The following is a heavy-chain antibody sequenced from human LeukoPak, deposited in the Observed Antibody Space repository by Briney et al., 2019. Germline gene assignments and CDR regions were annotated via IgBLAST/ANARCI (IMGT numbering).Heavy chain of an antibody. J-gene: IGHJ5*02. Sequence: SETVSLTCAVYGGSFSGYYWSWIRQPPGKGLEWIGEINHSGSTNYNPSLKSRVTISVDTSKNQFSLKLSSVTAADTAVYYCARRGYCSSTSCYEYWFDPWGQGTLVTVSS. V-gene: IGHV4-34*01. CDR1: GGSFSGYY. CDR3: ARRGYCSSTSCYEYWFDP. CDR2: INHSGST. D-gene: IGHD2-2*01.